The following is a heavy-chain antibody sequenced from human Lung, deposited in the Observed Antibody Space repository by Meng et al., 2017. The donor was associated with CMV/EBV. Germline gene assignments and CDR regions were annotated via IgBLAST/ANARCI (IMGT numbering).Heavy chain of an antibody. CDR3: ARFATTAWTT. D-gene: IGHD4-17*01. Sequence: SETXSFTCTAPGGSVSSGTYYWSWIRQPPGKGLEWIGYVYYAGSTNYHPSLESRVTISVNTSKNQFSLKLTSVTAADTAKYYCARFATTAWTTWGPGTLVTVSS. J-gene: IGHJ4*02. CDR2: VYYAGST. CDR1: GGSVSSGTYY. V-gene: IGHV4-61*01.